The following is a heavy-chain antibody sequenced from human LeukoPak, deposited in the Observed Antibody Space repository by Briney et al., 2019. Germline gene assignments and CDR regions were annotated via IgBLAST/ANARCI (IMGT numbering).Heavy chain of an antibody. CDR2: IIPILGIA. CDR3: AAPSRRGYFDY. J-gene: IGHJ4*02. Sequence: ASVKVSCKASGGTFSSYAISWVRQAPGQGLEWMGRIIPILGIANYAQKFQGRVTITADKPTSTAYMELSSLRSEDTAVYYCAAPSRRGYFDYWGQGTLVTVSS. D-gene: IGHD3-10*01. CDR1: GGTFSSYA. V-gene: IGHV1-69*04.